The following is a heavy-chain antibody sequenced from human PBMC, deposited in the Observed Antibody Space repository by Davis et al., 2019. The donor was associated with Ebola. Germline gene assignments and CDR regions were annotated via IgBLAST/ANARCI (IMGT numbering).Heavy chain of an antibody. CDR2: TYYKSKWYN. CDR1: GDSVSGSSGA. CDR3: ARGWLRTGLDV. V-gene: IGHV6-1*01. Sequence: HSQTLSLTCVISGDSVSGSSGAWNWIRQSPSRGLEWLGRTYYKSKWYNDYAVSVKSRITINPDTSKNQFSLQLNSVTPEDTALYYCARGWLRTGLDVWGEGTTVTVSS. D-gene: IGHD5-18*01. J-gene: IGHJ6*04.